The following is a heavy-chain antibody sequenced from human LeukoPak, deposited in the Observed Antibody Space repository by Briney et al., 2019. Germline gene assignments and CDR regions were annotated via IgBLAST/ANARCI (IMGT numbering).Heavy chain of an antibody. CDR3: AKDNGGSMVRGVIGFGFDY. CDR1: GFTFSSYA. D-gene: IGHD3-10*01. CDR2: ISGSGGST. V-gene: IGHV3-23*01. J-gene: IGHJ4*02. Sequence: GGSLRLSCAASGFTFSSYAMSWVRQAPGKGLEWVSAISGSGGSTYYADSVKGRFTISRDNSKNTLYLQMNSLRAEDTTVYYCAKDNGGSMVRGVIGFGFDYWGQGTLVTVSS.